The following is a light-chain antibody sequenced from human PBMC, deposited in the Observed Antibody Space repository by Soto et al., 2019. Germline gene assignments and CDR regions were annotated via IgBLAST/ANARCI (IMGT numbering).Light chain of an antibody. Sequence: EVVMTQSPATQSVSPGERATLSCRASQSVSSNLAWYQQKPGQAPRLLVYSASTRATDIPARFSDSGSGTEFTLTISSLQSEDFAVYYCQQYSNWPLTFGGGTKVEIK. J-gene: IGKJ4*01. V-gene: IGKV3-15*01. CDR1: QSVSSN. CDR3: QQYSNWPLT. CDR2: SAS.